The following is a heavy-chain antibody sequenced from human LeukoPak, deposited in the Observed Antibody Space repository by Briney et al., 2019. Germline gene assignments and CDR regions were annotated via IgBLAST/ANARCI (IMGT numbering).Heavy chain of an antibody. D-gene: IGHD3-3*01. V-gene: IGHV4-34*01. J-gene: IGHJ5*02. CDR1: GGSFSVYY. CDR2: INHSGST. Sequence: SETLSLTCAVFGGSFSVYYWSWIRQPPGKGLEWIGEINHSGSTNYNPSLKSRVTISVDTSKNQFSLKLSSVTAADTAVYYCARVRNLRNWFDPWVQGTLVTVSS. CDR3: ARVRNLRNWFDP.